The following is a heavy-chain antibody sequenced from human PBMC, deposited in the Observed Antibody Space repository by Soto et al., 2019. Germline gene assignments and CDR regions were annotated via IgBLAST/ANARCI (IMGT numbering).Heavy chain of an antibody. CDR2: IFYYGNT. V-gene: IGHV4-59*01. J-gene: IGHJ4*02. Sequence: PSETLSLTCTVSGGSISSYYWSWIRQPPGRGLEWIGYIFYYGNTKYNPSLESRVTISVDTSKNQFSLKLSSVTAADTAVYYCARDPRIYGDTYYFDQWGQGTLVTVSS. CDR3: ARDPRIYGDTYYFDQ. D-gene: IGHD4-17*01. CDR1: GGSISSYY.